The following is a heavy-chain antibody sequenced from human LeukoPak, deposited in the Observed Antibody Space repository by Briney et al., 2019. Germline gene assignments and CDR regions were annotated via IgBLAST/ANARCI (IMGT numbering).Heavy chain of an antibody. V-gene: IGHV4-59*13. J-gene: IGHJ4*02. Sequence: SETLSLTCTVSGGSISSYYWSWIRQPPGKGLEGIGYIYYSGSTNYNPSHKSRVTISVDTSKNQFSLKLSSVTAADTAVHYCAGPYGSGSSDYWGQGTLVTVSS. CDR1: GGSISSYY. CDR2: IYYSGST. CDR3: AGPYGSGSSDY. D-gene: IGHD3-10*01.